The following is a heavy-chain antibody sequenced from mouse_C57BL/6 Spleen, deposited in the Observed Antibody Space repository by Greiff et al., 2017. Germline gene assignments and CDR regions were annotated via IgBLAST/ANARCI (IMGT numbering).Heavy chain of an antibody. Sequence: VQLKESGPGLVKPSQSLSLTCSVTGYSITSGYYWNWIRQFPGNILEWMGYISYDGSNNYNPSLKNRISITRDTSKNQFFLKLNSVTTEDTATYYCAIYYYCSRAYWGQGPLVTVSA. CDR3: AIYYYCSRAY. CDR1: GYSITSGYY. CDR2: ISYDGSN. J-gene: IGHJ3*01. V-gene: IGHV3-6*01. D-gene: IGHD1-1*01.